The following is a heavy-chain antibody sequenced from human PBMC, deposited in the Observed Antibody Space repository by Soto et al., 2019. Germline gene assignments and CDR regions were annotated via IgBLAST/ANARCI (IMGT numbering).Heavy chain of an antibody. CDR2: IYRTGST. Sequence: SETLSLTCAVSGDSFTSNNWWTWVRQPPGQGLEWIGEIYRTGSTNYNPSLKSRVTISLDKSENQFSLKVTSLTAADTAGYYCASRDPGTSVDYWGQGTLVTVAS. CDR3: ASRDPGTSVDY. D-gene: IGHD1-7*01. J-gene: IGHJ4*02. V-gene: IGHV4-4*02. CDR1: GDSFTSNNW.